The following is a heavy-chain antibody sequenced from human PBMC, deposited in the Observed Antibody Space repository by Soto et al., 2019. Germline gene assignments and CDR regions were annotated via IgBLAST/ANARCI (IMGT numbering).Heavy chain of an antibody. CDR3: ARVGLAAAGRGRDAFDI. D-gene: IGHD6-13*01. J-gene: IGHJ3*02. CDR1: GGTFSSYA. Sequence: SVKVSCKASGGTFSSYAISWVRQAPGQWLEWMGGIIPIFGTANYAQKFQGRVTITADESTSTAYMELSSLRSEDTAVYYCARVGLAAAGRGRDAFDIWGQGTMVTVSS. V-gene: IGHV1-69*13. CDR2: IIPIFGTA.